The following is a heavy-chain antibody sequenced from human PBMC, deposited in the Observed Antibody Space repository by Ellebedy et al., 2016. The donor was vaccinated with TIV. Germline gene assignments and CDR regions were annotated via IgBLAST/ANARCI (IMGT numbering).Heavy chain of an antibody. Sequence: GESLKISXAASGFTFSSYAMSWVRQAPGKGLEWVSAISGSGGSTYYADSVKGRFTISRDNSKNTLYLQMNSLRAEDTAVYYCAKLIGWGGLGYWGQGTLVTVSS. J-gene: IGHJ4*02. CDR3: AKLIGWGGLGY. V-gene: IGHV3-23*01. D-gene: IGHD3-3*01. CDR1: GFTFSSYA. CDR2: ISGSGGST.